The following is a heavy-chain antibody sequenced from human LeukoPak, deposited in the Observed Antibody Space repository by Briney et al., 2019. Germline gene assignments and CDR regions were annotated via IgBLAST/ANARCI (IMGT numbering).Heavy chain of an antibody. CDR1: GGSFSGYY. D-gene: IGHD3-10*01. J-gene: IGHJ4*02. CDR3: ARAGTGVQGVITV. CDR2: INHSGST. V-gene: IGHV4-34*01. Sequence: PSETLSLTCAVYGGSFSGYYWSWIRQPPGKGLEWIGEINHSGSTNYNPSLKSRVTISVDTSNNQFSLKLSSVTAADTAVYYCARAGTGVQGVITVWGQGTLVTVSS.